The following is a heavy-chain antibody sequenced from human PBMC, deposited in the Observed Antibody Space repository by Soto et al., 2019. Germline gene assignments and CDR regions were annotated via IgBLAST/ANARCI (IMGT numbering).Heavy chain of an antibody. J-gene: IGHJ4*02. CDR2: ISSSSSYI. CDR3: ARRNGYYDSSGYFDY. CDR1: GFTFSSYS. V-gene: IGHV3-21*01. Sequence: PRLSCAASGFTFSSYSMNWVRQAPGKGLEWVSSISSSSSYIYYADSVKGRFTISRDNAKNSLYLQMNSLRAEDTAVYYCARRNGYYDSSGYFDYWGQGTLVTV. D-gene: IGHD3-22*01.